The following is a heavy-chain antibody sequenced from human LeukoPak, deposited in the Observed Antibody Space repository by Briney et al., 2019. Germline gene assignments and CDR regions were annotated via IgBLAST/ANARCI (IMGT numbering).Heavy chain of an antibody. CDR2: IKQDGSEK. CDR1: GFTFSSYW. V-gene: IGHV3-7*03. D-gene: IGHD6-19*01. J-gene: IGHJ4*02. CDR3: ASVKRPGYSSGWCED. Sequence: PGGSLRLSCAASGFTFSSYWVSWVRQAPGKGLEWVANIKQDGSEKYYVDSVKGRFTISRDNAKNSLYLQMNSLRAEDTAVYYCASVKRPGYSSGWCEDWGQGTLVTVSS.